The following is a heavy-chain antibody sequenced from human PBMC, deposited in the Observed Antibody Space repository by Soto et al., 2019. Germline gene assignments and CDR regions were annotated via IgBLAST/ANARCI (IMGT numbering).Heavy chain of an antibody. V-gene: IGHV3-30-3*01. Sequence: QVQLVESGGGVVQPGRSLRLSCAASGFTFSSYAMHWVRQAPGKGLEWVAVISYDGSNKYYADSVKGRFTISRDNSKNTLYLQMNSLRAEDTAVYYCASSPQDDYGDLLFDYWGQGTLVTVSS. CDR1: GFTFSSYA. J-gene: IGHJ4*02. D-gene: IGHD4-17*01. CDR3: ASSPQDDYGDLLFDY. CDR2: ISYDGSNK.